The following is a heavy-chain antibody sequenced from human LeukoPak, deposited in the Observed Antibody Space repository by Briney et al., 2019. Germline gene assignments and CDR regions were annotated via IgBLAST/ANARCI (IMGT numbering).Heavy chain of an antibody. CDR3: TRDVPYCRSTISSRYDDGDAFDI. D-gene: IGHD2-2*01. CDR2: ISSDGSDT. V-gene: IGHV3-74*01. J-gene: IGHJ3*02. Sequence: PGGSLRLSCAASGFPFSSYWMHWVRQAPGKGLLWVSRISSDGSDTIYADSVKGRFTISRDNAKNTVYLQMNSLRAEDTAIYYCTRDVPYCRSTISSRYDDGDAFDIWGQGTVVTVSS. CDR1: GFPFSSYW.